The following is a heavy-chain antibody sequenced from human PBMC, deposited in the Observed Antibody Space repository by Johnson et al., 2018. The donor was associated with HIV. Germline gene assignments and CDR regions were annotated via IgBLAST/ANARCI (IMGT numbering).Heavy chain of an antibody. CDR3: TGGRDLRAFDI. D-gene: IGHD7-27*01. V-gene: IGHV3-30*03. CDR1: GFTFSSYG. Sequence: QVQLVESGGGVVQPGGSLRLSCAASGFTFSSYGMHWVRQAPGKGLEWVAVISYDGTDKYYADSVKGRFTISRDNSKNTLSLQMNSLRAEDTAMYYCTGGRDLRAFDIWGQGTMVTVSS. J-gene: IGHJ3*02. CDR2: ISYDGTDK.